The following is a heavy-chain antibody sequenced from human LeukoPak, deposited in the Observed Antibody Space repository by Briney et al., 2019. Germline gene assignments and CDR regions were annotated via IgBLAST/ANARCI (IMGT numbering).Heavy chain of an antibody. Sequence: GGSLRLSCAASGFTFSSYSMNWVRQAPGKGLEWVSSISSSSSYIYYADSVKGRFTISRDNAKNSLYLQMNSLRAEDTAVYYCARGSKSGGWYFAFDIWGQGTMVTVSS. V-gene: IGHV3-21*01. CDR1: GFTFSSYS. D-gene: IGHD6-19*01. J-gene: IGHJ3*02. CDR2: ISSSSSYI. CDR3: ARGSKSGGWYFAFDI.